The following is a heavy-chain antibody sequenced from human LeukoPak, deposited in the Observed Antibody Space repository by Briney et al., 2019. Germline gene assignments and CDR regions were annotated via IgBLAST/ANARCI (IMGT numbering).Heavy chain of an antibody. CDR3: ATNLGSWFTAPPY. Sequence: GSVKVSCKASGYTFTSYGISWVRQAPGQGLEWMGWISAYNGNTNYAQKLQGRVTMTEDTSTDTAYMELSSLRSEDTAVYYCATNLGSWFTAPPYWGQGTLVTVSS. CDR1: GYTFTSYG. V-gene: IGHV1-18*01. J-gene: IGHJ4*02. CDR2: ISAYNGNT. D-gene: IGHD6-13*01.